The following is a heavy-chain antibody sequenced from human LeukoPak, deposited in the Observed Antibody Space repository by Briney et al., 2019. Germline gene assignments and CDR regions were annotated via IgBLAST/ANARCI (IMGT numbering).Heavy chain of an antibody. Sequence: AGSLRLSCAASGFTFSDYYMSWIRQAPGKGLEWVSYISSSSSYTNYADSVKGRFTISRDNAKNSLYLQMNSLRAEDTAVYYCAREGSGGTTPDYWGQGTLVTVSS. CDR2: ISSSSSYT. CDR3: AREGSGGTTPDY. CDR1: GFTFSDYY. D-gene: IGHD2-15*01. V-gene: IGHV3-11*05. J-gene: IGHJ4*02.